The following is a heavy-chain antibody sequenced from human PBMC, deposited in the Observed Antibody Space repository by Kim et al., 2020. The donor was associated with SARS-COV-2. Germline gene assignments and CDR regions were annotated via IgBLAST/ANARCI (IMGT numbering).Heavy chain of an antibody. CDR2: IRSKAYGGTT. J-gene: IGHJ6*02. CDR1: GFTFGDYA. CDR3: TRAYPQYYDFWSGYPYYYGMDV. D-gene: IGHD3-3*01. Sequence: GGSLRLSCTASGFTFGDYAMSWVRQAPGKGLEWVGFIRSKAYGGTTEYAASVKGRFTISRDDSKSIAYLQMNSLKTEDTAVYYCTRAYPQYYDFWSGYPYYYGMDVWGQGTTVTVSS. V-gene: IGHV3-49*04.